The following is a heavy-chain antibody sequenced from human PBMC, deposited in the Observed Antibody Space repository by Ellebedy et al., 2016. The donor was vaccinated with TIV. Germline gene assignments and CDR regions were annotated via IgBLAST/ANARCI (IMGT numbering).Heavy chain of an antibody. J-gene: IGHJ2*01. V-gene: IGHV1-18*01. CDR2: ISAYNGNT. D-gene: IGHD3-10*01. CDR1: GYTFTSYG. Sequence: ASVKVSCKASGYTFTSYGISWVRQAPGQGLEWMGWISAYNGNTNYAQKFQGRVTITADESTSTAYMELSSLRSEDTAVYYCARAIYYGSVYWYFDLWGRGTLVTVSS. CDR3: ARAIYYGSVYWYFDL.